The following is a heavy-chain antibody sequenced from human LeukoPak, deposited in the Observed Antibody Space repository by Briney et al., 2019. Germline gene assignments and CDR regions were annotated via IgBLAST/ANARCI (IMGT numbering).Heavy chain of an antibody. CDR1: GGTFSSYA. CDR2: IIPILGIA. CDR3: ARDLHRNSFWSGDWFDP. D-gene: IGHD3-3*01. J-gene: IGHJ5*02. V-gene: IGHV1-69*04. Sequence: ASVKVSCKASGGTFSSYAISWVRQAPGQGLEWMGRIIPILGIANYAQKFQGRVTITADKSTSTAYMGLSSLRSEDTAVYYCARDLHRNSFWSGDWFDPWGQGTLVTVSS.